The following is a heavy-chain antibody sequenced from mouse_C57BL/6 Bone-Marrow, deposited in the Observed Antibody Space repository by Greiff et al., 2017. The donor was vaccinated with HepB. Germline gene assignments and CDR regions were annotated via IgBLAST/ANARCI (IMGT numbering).Heavy chain of an antibody. CDR3: ARDRFDYYFDY. J-gene: IGHJ2*01. CDR2: INTGGTYN. V-gene: IGHV5-6*01. Sequence: EVQRVESGGDLVKPGGSLKLSCVASGFTFSTSGMSWVRQTPDKRLEWVATINTGGTYNYYPDSVKGRFTISKDTAKNTLFLQMSSLKSEDSAIYYCARDRFDYYFDYWGQGTTLTVTS. D-gene: IGHD2-14*01. CDR1: GFTFSTSG.